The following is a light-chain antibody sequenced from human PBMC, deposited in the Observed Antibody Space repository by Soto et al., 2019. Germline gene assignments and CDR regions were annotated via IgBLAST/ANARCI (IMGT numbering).Light chain of an antibody. CDR2: DNT. V-gene: IGLV1-40*01. J-gene: IGLJ3*02. Sequence: QSVLTQPPSVSGAPGQRVTISCTGSRSNIGAGYDVHWYQHLPGTAPKLLIYDNTNRPSGVPDRFSGSKSVTSASLAITGLQAEDEPHYYCQSYDSSMSGSDWVFGGGTKVTVL. CDR1: RSNIGAGYD. CDR3: QSYDSSMSGSDWV.